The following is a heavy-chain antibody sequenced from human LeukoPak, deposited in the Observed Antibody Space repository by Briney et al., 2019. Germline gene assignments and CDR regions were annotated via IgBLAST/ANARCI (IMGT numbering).Heavy chain of an antibody. CDR3: ALRPTGTLLRDGDN. V-gene: IGHV4-34*01. CDR2: INHSGST. D-gene: IGHD3-3*01. J-gene: IGHJ4*02. CDR1: GGSFSGYY. Sequence: SETLSLTCAVYGGSFSGYYWSWIRQPPGKGLEWIGEINHSGSTNYNPSLKSRVTISVDTSKNQFSLKLSSVTAADTAVYYCALRPTGTLLRDGDNWGQGTLVTVSS.